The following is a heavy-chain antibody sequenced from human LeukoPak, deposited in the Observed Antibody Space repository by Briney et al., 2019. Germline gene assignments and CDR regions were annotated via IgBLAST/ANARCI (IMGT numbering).Heavy chain of an antibody. D-gene: IGHD6-13*01. CDR3: AKHTPAAGFDY. V-gene: IGHV3-23*01. CDR2: ITTSDGNT. J-gene: IGHJ4*02. CDR1: GFTFSSYT. Sequence: GGSLRLSCAASGFTFSSYTMSWVRQAPGKGLEWVSTITTSDGNTYYADSVKGRFTVSRDNSKNTLFLQMNSLRAEDTAVYYCAKHTPAAGFDYWGQGTLVTVSS.